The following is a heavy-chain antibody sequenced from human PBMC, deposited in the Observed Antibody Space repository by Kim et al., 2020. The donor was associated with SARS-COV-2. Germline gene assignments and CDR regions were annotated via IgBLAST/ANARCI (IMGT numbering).Heavy chain of an antibody. J-gene: IGHJ4*02. V-gene: IGHV3-43*01. CDR3: AKDATTYFDSSGHFDY. Sequence: GGSLRLSCAASGFTFDDYSMHWVRQSPGKGLEWLALISWNGVTTAYGDSVKGRFTISRDNSDNSLYLHMNSLRIEDTGLYYCAKDATTYFDSSGHFDYWGQGTLVTVSA. D-gene: IGHD3-22*01. CDR1: GFTFDDYS. CDR2: ISWNGVTT.